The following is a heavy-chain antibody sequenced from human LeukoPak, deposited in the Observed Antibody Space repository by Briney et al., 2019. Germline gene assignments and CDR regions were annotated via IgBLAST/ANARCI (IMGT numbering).Heavy chain of an antibody. V-gene: IGHV1-46*01. J-gene: IGHJ4*02. D-gene: IGHD2-15*01. Sequence: ASVKVSCKAFGYTFTSNYMHWVRQAPGQGPEWMGVISPSGGSTTYAQKFQGRVTMTRDMSTSTVYMELSSLRSEDTAVYYCAREGYCSGGSCSHFDYWGQETLVTVSS. CDR2: ISPSGGST. CDR3: AREGYCSGGSCSHFDY. CDR1: GYTFTSNY.